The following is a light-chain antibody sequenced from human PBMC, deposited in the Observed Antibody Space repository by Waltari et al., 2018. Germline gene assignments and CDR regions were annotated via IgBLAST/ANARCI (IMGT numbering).Light chain of an antibody. CDR3: AVWDDNLSGVV. Sequence: QSVLAQPPSVSGPPGQRVTLFCSGGSSNIGVTVSNWYQHLPGTSPRLLIFTNDQRPSGVPDRFSGSKSGTSASLAISGLQSEDEGHYYCAVWDDNLSGVVFGAGTQVTVL. V-gene: IGLV1-44*01. CDR2: TND. CDR1: SSNIGVTV. J-gene: IGLJ1*01.